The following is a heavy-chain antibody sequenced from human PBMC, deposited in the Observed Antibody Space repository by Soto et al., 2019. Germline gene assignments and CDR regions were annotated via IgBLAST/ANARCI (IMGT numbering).Heavy chain of an antibody. Sequence: EVQLVASGGGLVQPGGSLRLSCGASGFTFGSYWMHWVRQAPGKGLVWVARVNRDGTGTDHVESVKGRFTISRDNAKNTLYLQMSSLRAEDTAVYYCARESGSDGGYYFDYWGQGTLVTVSS. V-gene: IGHV3-74*01. D-gene: IGHD5-12*01. J-gene: IGHJ4*02. CDR1: GFTFGSYW. CDR2: VNRDGTGT. CDR3: ARESGSDGGYYFDY.